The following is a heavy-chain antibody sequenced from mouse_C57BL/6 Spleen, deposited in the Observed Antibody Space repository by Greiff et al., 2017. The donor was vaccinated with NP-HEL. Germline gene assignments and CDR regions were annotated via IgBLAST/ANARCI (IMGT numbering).Heavy chain of an antibody. CDR2: FYPGSGSI. Sequence: QVQLQQSGAELVKPGASVKLSCKASGYTFTEYTIHWVKQRSGQGLEWIGWFYPGSGSIKYNEKFKDKATMTADKSSSTVYMELSRLTSEDSAVYFCAIHEKGYSNYLYCFDYWGQGTTLTVSS. J-gene: IGHJ2*01. CDR1: GYTFTEYT. D-gene: IGHD2-5*01. CDR3: AIHEKGYSNYLYCFDY. V-gene: IGHV1-62-2*01.